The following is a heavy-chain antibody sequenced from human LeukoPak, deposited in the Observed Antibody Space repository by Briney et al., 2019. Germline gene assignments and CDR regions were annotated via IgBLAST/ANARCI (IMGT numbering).Heavy chain of an antibody. CDR1: GGSISSGGYY. J-gene: IGHJ4*02. CDR2: IYHSGST. D-gene: IGHD6-19*01. CDR3: ARDISSGWFISIDS. Sequence: SQTLSLTCIVSGGSISSGGYYWSWIRQPPGKGLEWIGYIYHSGSTYYNPSLKSRVTISVDRSKNQFSLKLSSVTAADTAVYYCARDISSGWFISIDSWGQGTLVTVSS. V-gene: IGHV4-30-2*01.